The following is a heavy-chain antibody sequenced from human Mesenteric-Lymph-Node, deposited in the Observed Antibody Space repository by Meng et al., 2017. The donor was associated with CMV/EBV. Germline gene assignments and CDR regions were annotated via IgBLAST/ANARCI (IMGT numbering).Heavy chain of an antibody. CDR3: ARTRTIPGYYYGMDV. CDR2: IKQDGSEK. CDR1: GFTFSSYA. Sequence: GGSLRLSCAASGFTFSSYAVHWVRQAPGKGLEWVANIKQDGSEKYYVDSVKGRFTISRDNAKNSLYLQMNSLRAEDTAVYYCARTRTIPGYYYGMDVWGQGTTVTVSS. D-gene: IGHD1/OR15-1a*01. J-gene: IGHJ6*02. V-gene: IGHV3-7*01.